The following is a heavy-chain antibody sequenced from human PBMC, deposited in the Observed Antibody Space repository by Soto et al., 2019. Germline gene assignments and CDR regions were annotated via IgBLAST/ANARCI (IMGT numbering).Heavy chain of an antibody. CDR1: GFTFSSYA. CDR3: AKDLRQLWLVPANWFDP. V-gene: IGHV3-23*01. Sequence: EVQLLESGGGLVQPGGSLRLSWAASGFTFSSYAMSWVRQAQGKGLELVSAISGSGGSTYYADSVKGRFTISRDNSKNTLYLQRNSLRDEDTAVYYCAKDLRQLWLVPANWFDPWGQGTLVTVCS. J-gene: IGHJ5*02. CDR2: ISGSGGST. D-gene: IGHD5-18*01.